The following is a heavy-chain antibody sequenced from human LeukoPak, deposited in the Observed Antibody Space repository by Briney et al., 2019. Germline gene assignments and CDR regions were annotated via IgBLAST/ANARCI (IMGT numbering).Heavy chain of an antibody. CDR2: ISWNSGSI. Sequence: GRSLRLSCAASGFTFDDYAMHWVRQAPGKGLEWVSGISWNSGSIGYADSVKGRFTISRDNAKNSLYLQMNSLRAEDTALYYCVKVYNVIENAFDLWGQGTMVSVSS. D-gene: IGHD3-16*02. CDR3: VKVYNVIENAFDL. V-gene: IGHV3-9*01. CDR1: GFTFDDYA. J-gene: IGHJ3*01.